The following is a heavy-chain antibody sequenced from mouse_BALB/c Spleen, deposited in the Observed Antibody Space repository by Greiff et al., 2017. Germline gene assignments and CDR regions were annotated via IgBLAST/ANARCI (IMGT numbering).Heavy chain of an antibody. V-gene: IGHV5-17*02. CDR3: ARWIMRGYAMDD. CDR1: GFTFSSFG. CDR2: ISSGSSTI. J-gene: IGHJ4*01. Sequence: EVKVVESGGGLVQPGGSRKLSCAASGFTFSSFGMHWVRQAPETGLEWVAYISSGSSTIYYADTVKGRFTISRDNPKNTLFLQMNSLRSEDTAMEYCARWIMRGYAMDDWGQGTAVTVSA.